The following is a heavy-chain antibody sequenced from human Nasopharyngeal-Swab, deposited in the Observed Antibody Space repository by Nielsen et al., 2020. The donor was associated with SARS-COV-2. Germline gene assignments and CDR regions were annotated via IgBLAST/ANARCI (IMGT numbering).Heavy chain of an antibody. J-gene: IGHJ4*02. CDR1: GGTFSSYA. CDR2: INAGNGNT. V-gene: IGHV1-3*01. D-gene: IGHD6-6*01. CDR3: AIRSIAALHPIDY. Sequence: ASVKVSCKASGGTFSSYAISWVRQAPGQRLEWMGWINAGNGNTKYSQKFQGRVTITRDTSASTAYMELSSLRSEDTAVYYCAIRSIAALHPIDYWGQGTLVTVSS.